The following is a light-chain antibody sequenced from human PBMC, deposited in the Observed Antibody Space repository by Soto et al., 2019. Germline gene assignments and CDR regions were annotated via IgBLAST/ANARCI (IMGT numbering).Light chain of an antibody. CDR3: QQSYSTLIT. Sequence: DIQMTQSPSSLSASVGDRVTITCRASQSISSYLNWYQQKPGKAPKLLIYAASSLQSGVPSRFSGSGSGTDFTLTISSLQPEDFVTYYCQQSYSTLITFGQGTRQEIK. V-gene: IGKV1-39*01. CDR1: QSISSY. CDR2: AAS. J-gene: IGKJ5*01.